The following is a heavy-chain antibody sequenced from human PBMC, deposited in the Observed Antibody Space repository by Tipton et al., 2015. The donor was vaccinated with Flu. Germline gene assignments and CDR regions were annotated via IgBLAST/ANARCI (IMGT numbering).Heavy chain of an antibody. CDR3: ARLSDYDILTGYWNY. Sequence: TLSLTCAVSGYSISSGYYWGWIRQPPGKGLEWIGSIYHSGSTYYNPSLKSRVTISVDTSKNQFSLKLSSVTAADTAVYYCARLSDYDILTGYWNYWGQGTLVTVSS. J-gene: IGHJ4*02. D-gene: IGHD3-9*01. CDR2: IYHSGST. V-gene: IGHV4-38-2*01. CDR1: GYSISSGYY.